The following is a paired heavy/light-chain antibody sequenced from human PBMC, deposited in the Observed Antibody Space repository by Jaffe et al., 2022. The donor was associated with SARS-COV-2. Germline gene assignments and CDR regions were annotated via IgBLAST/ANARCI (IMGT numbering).Heavy chain of an antibody. D-gene: IGHD6-19*01. CDR3: AKVFIAVAGRGRGDAFDI. Sequence: QVQLVQSGAEVKKPGASVKVSCKASGYTFTGYYMHWVRQAPGQGLEWMGRINPNSGGTNYAQKFQGRVTMTRDTSISTAYMELSRLRSDDTAVYYCAKVFIAVAGRGRGDAFDIWGQGTMVTVSS. J-gene: IGHJ3*02. V-gene: IGHV1-2*06. CDR2: INPNSGGT. CDR1: GYTFTGYY.
Light chain of an antibody. CDR2: DDS. Sequence: SYVLTQPPSVSVAPGQTARITCGGNNIGSKSVHWYQQKPGQAPVLVVYDDSDRPSGIPERFSGSNSGNTATLTISRVEAGDEADYYCQVWDSSSDHLFGGGTKLTVL. CDR1: NIGSKS. J-gene: IGLJ2*01. CDR3: QVWDSSSDHL. V-gene: IGLV3-21*02.